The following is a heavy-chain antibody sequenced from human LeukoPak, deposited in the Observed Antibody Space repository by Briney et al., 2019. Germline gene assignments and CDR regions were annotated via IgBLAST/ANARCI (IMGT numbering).Heavy chain of an antibody. CDR3: AGDLHYYVAMDV. Sequence: GGSLRLSCEASGFTFSAYAMTWVRQAPGQGLEWVSSIGSDNKPHYSESVKGRFTISRDNSKSMLFLQLNSLRAEDTALYYCAGDLHYYVAMDVWGQGTTVTVSS. CDR2: IGSDNKP. D-gene: IGHD3-10*02. J-gene: IGHJ6*02. CDR1: GFTFSAYA. V-gene: IGHV3-23*05.